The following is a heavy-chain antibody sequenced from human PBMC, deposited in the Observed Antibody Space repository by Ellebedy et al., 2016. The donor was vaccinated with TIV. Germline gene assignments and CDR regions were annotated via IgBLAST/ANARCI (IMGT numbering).Heavy chain of an antibody. CDR3: ARVPYSSSSFEYYFDY. CDR1: GCSISSYY. V-gene: IGHV4-59*01. Sequence: MPSETLSLTCTVSGCSISSYYWSWNRQPPGKGLEWIGYIYYSGTTNYNPSLKSRVTISVDTAKNQFSLKLSSVTAADTAVYYCARVPYSSSSFEYYFDYWGQGTLVTVSS. D-gene: IGHD6-6*01. J-gene: IGHJ4*02. CDR2: IYYSGTT.